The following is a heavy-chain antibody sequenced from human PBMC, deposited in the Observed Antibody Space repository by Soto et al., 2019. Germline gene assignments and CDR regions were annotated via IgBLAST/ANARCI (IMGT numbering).Heavy chain of an antibody. CDR3: TKDTFGAEDY. Sequence: EVQLVESGGGLVQPGGSLRLSCAASGYTFSYFWMHWVRQVPGKGLMCVSRINGEGTITNYADSVKGRFTISRDNAKNTLFLQMNSLRAEDTAIDYGTKDTFGAEDYWGQGTLVAVSS. D-gene: IGHD3-16*01. V-gene: IGHV3-74*01. CDR1: GYTFSYFW. CDR2: INGEGTIT. J-gene: IGHJ4*02.